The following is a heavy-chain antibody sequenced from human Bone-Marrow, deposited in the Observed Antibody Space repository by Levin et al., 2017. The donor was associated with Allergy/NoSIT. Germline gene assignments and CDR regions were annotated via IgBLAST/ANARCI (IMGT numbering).Heavy chain of an antibody. CDR2: IYYKGGA. Sequence: SSETLSLTCSVSGGSISEDSYYWGWIRQPPGKGLEWLGSIYYKGGAQYNPSLKSRVTKSVDTSKNQFSLKLTSLTAADTAVYYCVRHPLLGAFDFWGLGTMVTVSS. J-gene: IGHJ4*02. V-gene: IGHV4-39*01. CDR1: GGSISEDSYY. CDR3: VRHPLLGAFDF. D-gene: IGHD1-26*01.